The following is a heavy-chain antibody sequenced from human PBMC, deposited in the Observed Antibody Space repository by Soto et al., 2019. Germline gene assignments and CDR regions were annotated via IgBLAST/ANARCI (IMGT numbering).Heavy chain of an antibody. CDR2: ITTDGSST. V-gene: IGHV3-74*01. CDR1: GFIFSNYW. Sequence: GGSLRLSCATSGFIFSNYWMHWVRQAPGKGLVWVSRITTDGSSTTYAESVKGRFTISRDNAKNTLYLQMNSLRDEDTAVYYCASGPSYYHGMDVWGQGTTVTVSS. CDR3: ASGPSYYHGMDV. J-gene: IGHJ6*02.